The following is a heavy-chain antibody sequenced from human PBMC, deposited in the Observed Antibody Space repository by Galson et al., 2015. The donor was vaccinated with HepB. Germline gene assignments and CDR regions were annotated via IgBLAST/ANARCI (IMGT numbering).Heavy chain of an antibody. V-gene: IGHV3-23*01. Sequence: SLRLSCAASGFTFSSYAMSWVRQAPGKGLEWVSAISGSGGSTYYADSVKGRFTISRDNSKNTLYLQMNSLRAEDTAVYYCAKCRQLGYCTNGVWVTDYWGQGTLVTVSS. CDR3: AKCRQLGYCTNGVWVTDY. CDR2: ISGSGGST. J-gene: IGHJ4*02. D-gene: IGHD2-8*01. CDR1: GFTFSSYA.